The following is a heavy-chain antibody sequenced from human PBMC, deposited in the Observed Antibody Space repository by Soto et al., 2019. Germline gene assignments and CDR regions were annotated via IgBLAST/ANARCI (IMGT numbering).Heavy chain of an antibody. D-gene: IGHD6-13*01. CDR2: ISAYNGNT. CDR1: GYTFTSYG. J-gene: IGHJ4*02. Sequence: GASVKVSCKASGYTFTSYGISWVRQAPGQGLEWMGWISAYNGNTNYAQKLQGRVTMTTDTPTSTAYMELRSLSSDDTAVYYCARSIAAAENDYWGQGTLVTVSS. CDR3: ARSIAAAENDY. V-gene: IGHV1-18*04.